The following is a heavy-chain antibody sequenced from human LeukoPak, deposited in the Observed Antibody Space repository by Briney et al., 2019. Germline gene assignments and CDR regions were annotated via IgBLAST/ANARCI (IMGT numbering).Heavy chain of an antibody. CDR2: INHSGST. CDR3: ARGSEWFGELT. Sequence: SETLSLTCAVYGGSFSGYYWSWIRQPPGKGLEWIGEINHSGSTNYNPSLKSRVTISVDTSKNQFSLKLRSVTAADTAVYYCARGSEWFGELTWGQGTLVTVSS. D-gene: IGHD3-10*01. V-gene: IGHV4-34*01. CDR1: GGSFSGYY. J-gene: IGHJ5*02.